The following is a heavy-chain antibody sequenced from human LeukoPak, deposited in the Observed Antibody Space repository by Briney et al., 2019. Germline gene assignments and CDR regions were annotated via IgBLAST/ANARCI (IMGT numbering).Heavy chain of an antibody. Sequence: GGSLRLSRAASGFTFSDYYMSWIRETPGKRLECVSYICSSGSTIYYADSVKGRFTISRDNAKNSLYLQMNSLRAEDTAVYYCARDSAVAGTAYYYYYYGMDVWGQRTTVTVSS. CDR1: GFTFSDYY. D-gene: IGHD6-19*01. CDR3: ARDSAVAGTAYYYYYYGMDV. J-gene: IGHJ6*02. CDR2: ICSSGSTI. V-gene: IGHV3-11*01.